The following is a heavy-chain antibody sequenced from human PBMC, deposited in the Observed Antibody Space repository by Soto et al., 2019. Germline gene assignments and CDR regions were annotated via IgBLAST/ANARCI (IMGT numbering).Heavy chain of an antibody. Sequence: ASVKVSCKASGYTFTDFLIHWVRQAPGQGLEWMGYIVPATGGAGYTEKFLGRITVTRDTSTTTVYMELSSLRFEDTAVYYCVREYRPGLFDYWGQGTLVTVSS. V-gene: IGHV1-46*01. J-gene: IGHJ4*02. D-gene: IGHD3-16*02. CDR3: VREYRPGLFDY. CDR2: IVPATGGA. CDR1: GYTFTDFL.